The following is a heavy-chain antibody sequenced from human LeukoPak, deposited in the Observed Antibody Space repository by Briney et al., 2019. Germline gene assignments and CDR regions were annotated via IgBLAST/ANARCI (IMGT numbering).Heavy chain of an antibody. CDR1: GFTFSSYW. D-gene: IGHD1-26*01. V-gene: IGHV3-7*04. CDR2: IKHDGTEK. CDR3: ARETRWELFDY. J-gene: IGHJ4*02. Sequence: GRSLRLSCAASGFTFSSYWMSWVRQAPGKGLEWVANIKHDGTEKYYVDSVKGRFTLSRDNAKNSLYLQMNSLRAEDTAVYYCARETRWELFDYWGQGILVTVSS.